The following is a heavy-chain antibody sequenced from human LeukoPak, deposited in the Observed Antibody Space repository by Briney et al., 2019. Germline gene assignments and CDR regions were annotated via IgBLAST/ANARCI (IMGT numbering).Heavy chain of an antibody. CDR1: GYSISSGYY. J-gene: IGHJ5*02. CDR2: IYYSGST. V-gene: IGHV4-38-2*02. CDR3: ARDSIAVAYNWFDP. Sequence: SETLSLTCTVSGYSISSGYYWGWIRQPPGEGLEWIGSIYYSGSTYYNPSLKSRVTISVDTSKNQFSLKLSSVTAADTAVYYCARDSIAVAYNWFDPWGQGTLVTVSA. D-gene: IGHD6-19*01.